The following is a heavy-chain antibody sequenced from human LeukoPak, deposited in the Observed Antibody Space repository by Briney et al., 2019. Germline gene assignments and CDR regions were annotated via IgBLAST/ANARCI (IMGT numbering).Heavy chain of an antibody. CDR3: ASPGYCSSTTCSNWFDP. V-gene: IGHV4-34*01. D-gene: IGHD2-2*01. CDR2: INHRGST. J-gene: IGHJ5*02. CDR1: GGSFSSYY. Sequence: PSETLSLTCAVCGGSFSSYYWSWIRQPPGKGLEWIGEINHRGSTSYSPSLKSRVTISVDTSKKQFSLKLTSVTAADTAVYYCASPGYCSSTTCSNWFDPWGQGTLVIVSS.